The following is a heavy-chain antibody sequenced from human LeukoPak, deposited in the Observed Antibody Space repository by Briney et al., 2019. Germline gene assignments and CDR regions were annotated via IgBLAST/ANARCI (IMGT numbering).Heavy chain of an antibody. V-gene: IGHV5-51*01. Sequence: GESLQISCKGSGYSFTSYWIGWVRQMPGKGLEWMGIIYPGDSDTRYSPSFQGQVTISADKSISTAYLQWSSLKASDTAMYYCASKYYDILTGWDDAFDIWGQGTMVTVSS. J-gene: IGHJ3*02. CDR3: ASKYYDILTGWDDAFDI. CDR2: IYPGDSDT. D-gene: IGHD3-9*01. CDR1: GYSFTSYW.